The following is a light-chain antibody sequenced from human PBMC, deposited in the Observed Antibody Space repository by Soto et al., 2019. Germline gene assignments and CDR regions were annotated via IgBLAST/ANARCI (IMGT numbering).Light chain of an antibody. CDR1: QSLLHSNGYNY. CDR3: MQDLQTRT. CDR2: LGS. J-gene: IGKJ2*01. V-gene: IGKV2-28*01. Sequence: DIVMTQSPLSLPVTPGEPASISCRSSQSLLHSNGYNYLDWYLQKPGQSPQLRIYLGSNRASGVPARFSGSGSCTDFTLNISRVEAEDVGVYYCMQDLQTRTFGQGTKLEIK.